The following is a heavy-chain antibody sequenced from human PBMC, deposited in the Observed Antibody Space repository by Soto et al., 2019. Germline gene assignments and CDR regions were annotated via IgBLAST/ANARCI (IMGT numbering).Heavy chain of an antibody. D-gene: IGHD6-19*01. CDR1: GYTFTGYY. CDR3: ARTLRYSSGWYYFDY. J-gene: IGHJ4*02. Sequence: ASVKVSCKASGYTFTGYYMHWVRQAPGQGPEWMGWINPNSGGTNYAQKFQGWVTMTRDTSISTAYMELSRLRSDDTAVYYCARTLRYSSGWYYFDYWGQGTLVTVSS. V-gene: IGHV1-2*04. CDR2: INPNSGGT.